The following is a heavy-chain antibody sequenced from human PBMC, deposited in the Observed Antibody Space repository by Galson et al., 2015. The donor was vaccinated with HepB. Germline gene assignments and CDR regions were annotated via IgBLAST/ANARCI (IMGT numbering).Heavy chain of an antibody. CDR3: ARDHGGNSAQRYFDF. CDR2: IYPGDSDT. J-gene: IGHJ4*02. Sequence: QSGAEVKKPGESLKISCKGSGYSFDTYWIGWVRQMPGKGLEWMGIIYPGDSDTRYSPSFQGQVTISADKSTSTAYLQWSSLKASDTAMYYCARDHGGNSAQRYFDFWGQGTLVTVSS. CDR1: GYSFDTYW. V-gene: IGHV5-51*03. D-gene: IGHD4-23*01.